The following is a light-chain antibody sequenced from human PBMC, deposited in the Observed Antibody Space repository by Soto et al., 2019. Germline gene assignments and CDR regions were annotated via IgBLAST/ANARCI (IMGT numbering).Light chain of an antibody. CDR3: QQYRSWPRT. CDR2: GAS. CDR1: QSVDMY. J-gene: IGKJ1*01. Sequence: EIVLTQSPATLSVPPVQRDTLSCMASQSVDMYLAWYQQKPGQAPRLLIYGASTRATDMSGTFSGRGSGTEFTLTITNVRPEDFAVYYCQQYRSWPRTFGQGTKVDI. V-gene: IGKV3-15*01.